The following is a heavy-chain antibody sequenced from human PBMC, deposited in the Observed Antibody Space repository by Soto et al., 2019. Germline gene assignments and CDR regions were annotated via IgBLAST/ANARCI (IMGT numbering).Heavy chain of an antibody. Sequence: QVQLVESGGGVVQPGRSLRLSCAASGFTFSSYAMHWVRQAPGKGLEWVAVISYDGSNKYYADSVKGRLTISSDNSKNKVYLQLNSLRAEDTAVYYCARVGYGSSWGGMDVWGQGATVTVSS. D-gene: IGHD6-13*01. CDR3: ARVGYGSSWGGMDV. J-gene: IGHJ6*02. V-gene: IGHV3-30-3*01. CDR1: GFTFSSYA. CDR2: ISYDGSNK.